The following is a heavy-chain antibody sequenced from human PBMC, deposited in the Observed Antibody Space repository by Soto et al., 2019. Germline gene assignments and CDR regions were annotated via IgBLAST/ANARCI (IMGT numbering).Heavy chain of an antibody. CDR1: GGSISSISYY. CDR3: ARLGWELLNYYYGMDV. CDR2: IYYSGST. D-gene: IGHD1-26*01. V-gene: IGHV4-39*01. J-gene: IGHJ6*02. Sequence: PSETLSLTCTVSGGSISSISYYWGWIRQPPGKGLEWIGSIYYSGSTYYNPSLKRRVTISLDTSKNQFSRKLSSVTAADTAVYYCARLGWELLNYYYGMDVWGQGTTVTVSS.